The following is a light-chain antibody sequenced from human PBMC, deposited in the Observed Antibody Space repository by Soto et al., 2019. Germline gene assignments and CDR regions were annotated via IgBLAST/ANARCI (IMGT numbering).Light chain of an antibody. CDR3: QQRSNWPLT. V-gene: IGKV3-11*01. CDR2: DAS. J-gene: IGKJ5*01. Sequence: EIVLTQSPATLSLSPGERATLSCRASQSVSSYLAWYQQKPGQAPRLLIYDASNRATGIPARFGGSGSGTDFTLTISSLEPEDFAVYYCQQRSNWPLTFGQGTRLEIK. CDR1: QSVSSY.